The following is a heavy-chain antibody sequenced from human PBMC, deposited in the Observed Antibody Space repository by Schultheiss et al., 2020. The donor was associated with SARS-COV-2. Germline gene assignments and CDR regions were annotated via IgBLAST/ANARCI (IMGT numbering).Heavy chain of an antibody. J-gene: IGHJ5*02. D-gene: IGHD1-14*01. Sequence: GESLKISCAASGFTFSSYAMHWVRQAPGKGLEWVAVISYDGSNKYYADSVKGRFTISRDNSKNTLYLQMNSLRAEDTAVYYCARDSGSGHFDPWGQGTLVTVSS. CDR2: ISYDGSNK. CDR1: GFTFSSYA. V-gene: IGHV3-30-3*01. CDR3: ARDSGSGHFDP.